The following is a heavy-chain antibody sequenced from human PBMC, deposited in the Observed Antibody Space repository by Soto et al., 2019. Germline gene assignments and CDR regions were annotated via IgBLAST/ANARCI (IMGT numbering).Heavy chain of an antibody. CDR1: GGSFSGYY. Sequence: SETLSLTCAVYGGSFSGYYWSWIRQPPGKGLEWIGEINHSGSNNYNPSLKSRVTISVDTYKNQFSLKLSSVTAADTAVYYCARAWIWAAAAYLDYWGQGTMVTISS. J-gene: IGHJ4*02. CDR3: ARAWIWAAAAYLDY. CDR2: INHSGSN. V-gene: IGHV4-34*01. D-gene: IGHD6-13*01.